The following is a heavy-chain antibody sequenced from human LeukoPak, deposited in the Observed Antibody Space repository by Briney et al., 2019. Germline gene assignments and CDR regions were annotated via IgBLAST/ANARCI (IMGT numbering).Heavy chain of an antibody. CDR1: GFTFSNAW. CDR2: IKSKTDGGTT. Sequence: GSLRLSCAASGFTFSNAWMSWVRQAPGKGREWVGRIKSKTDGGTTDYAAPVKGRFTISRDDSKNTLYLQMNSLKTEDTAVYYCTTDEIPYDILTGSYLKDFDYWGQGTLVTVSS. J-gene: IGHJ4*02. D-gene: IGHD3-9*01. V-gene: IGHV3-15*01. CDR3: TTDEIPYDILTGSYLKDFDY.